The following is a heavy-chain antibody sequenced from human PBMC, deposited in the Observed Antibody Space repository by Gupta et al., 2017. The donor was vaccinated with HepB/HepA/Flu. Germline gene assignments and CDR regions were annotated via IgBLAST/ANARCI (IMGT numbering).Heavy chain of an antibody. D-gene: IGHD4-17*01. CDR3: ANNGTTVTTAKFTAVDI. CDR2: MRSSGTSV. Sequence: EVQLVESGGRLVQPGGSLRLSCTVSGVTFNTYNMNCVRQAPGKGLQWLSYMRSSGTSVLYTEYVKGRFAISRDNAKNSVTLKMNNVRDGDTAGYDGANNGTTVTTAKFTAVDIWGKGTMVTISS. J-gene: IGHJ3*02. V-gene: IGHV3-48*02. CDR1: GVTFNTYN.